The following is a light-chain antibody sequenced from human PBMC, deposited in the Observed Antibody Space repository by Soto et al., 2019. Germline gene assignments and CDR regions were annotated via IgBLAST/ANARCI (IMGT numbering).Light chain of an antibody. V-gene: IGKV1-39*01. CDR1: QSVSSY. CDR3: QQSYSILLT. J-gene: IGKJ1*01. Sequence: DIQMTQSPSSLSASVGDRVTITCRASQSVSSYLNWYQQKPGKAPKLLIYAASSLESGVPSRFSGSGSGTDFTLTISSLQPEDFATYYCQQSYSILLTFCQGTKVDI. CDR2: AAS.